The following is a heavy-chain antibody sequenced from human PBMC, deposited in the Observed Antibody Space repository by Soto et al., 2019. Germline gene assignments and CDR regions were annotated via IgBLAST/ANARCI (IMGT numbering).Heavy chain of an antibody. V-gene: IGHV4-39*01. CDR2: IYFRGNT. CDR1: GDSINSDKYY. CDR3: ARLEGLATISYYFDF. Sequence: SETLSLTCSVSGDSINSDKYYWGWIRQPPGKGLEWIGSIYFRGNTYYNPSLQTRVTISLDKSKSQFSLKLNSVTAADTTVYFCARLEGLATISYYFDFWGQGALVTVSS. J-gene: IGHJ4*02. D-gene: IGHD3-9*01.